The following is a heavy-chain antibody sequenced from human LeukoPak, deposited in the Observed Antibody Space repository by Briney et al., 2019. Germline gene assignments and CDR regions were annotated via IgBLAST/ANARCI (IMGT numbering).Heavy chain of an antibody. D-gene: IGHD1-14*01. V-gene: IGHV3-21*01. CDR2: ISSSSSYI. CDR3: ARVPGRGDGGYYYYYMDV. Sequence: GGSLRLSCAVSGFTFSSYSMNWVRQAPGKGLEWLSSISSSSSYISYADSVKGRFTVSRDNAKNSLYLQMNTLRAEDTAVYYCARVPGRGDGGYYYYYMDVRGKGTTVTVSS. CDR1: GFTFSSYS. J-gene: IGHJ6*03.